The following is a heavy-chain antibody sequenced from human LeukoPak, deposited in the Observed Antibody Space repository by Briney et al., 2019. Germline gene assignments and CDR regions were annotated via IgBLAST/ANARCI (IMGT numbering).Heavy chain of an antibody. Sequence: GSLELFRTISRLIINTIDNIWLPHGPMKGDERISVLYSDGNTKSADSVQGRFTISRDNSKNTLYLEMNSVSPEDTAVYYCARGVEPLAANTLAYWGQGTLVTVSS. D-gene: IGHD1-14*01. CDR2: LYSDGNT. CDR3: ARGVEPLAANTLAY. J-gene: IGHJ4*02. V-gene: IGHV3-53*01. CDR1: RLIINTID.